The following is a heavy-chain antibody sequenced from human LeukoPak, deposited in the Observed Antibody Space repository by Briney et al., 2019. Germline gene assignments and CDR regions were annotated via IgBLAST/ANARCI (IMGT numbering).Heavy chain of an antibody. D-gene: IGHD3-22*01. CDR3: ARDGYYDSSGYYYWVY. Sequence: VASVKVSCKASGGTFSSYAISWVRQAPGQGLEWMGGIIPIFGTANYAQKFQGRVTITADESTSTAYMELSSLRSEDTAVYYCARDGYYDSSGYYYWVYWGQGTLVTVSS. CDR1: GGTFSSYA. CDR2: IIPIFGTA. J-gene: IGHJ4*02. V-gene: IGHV1-69*13.